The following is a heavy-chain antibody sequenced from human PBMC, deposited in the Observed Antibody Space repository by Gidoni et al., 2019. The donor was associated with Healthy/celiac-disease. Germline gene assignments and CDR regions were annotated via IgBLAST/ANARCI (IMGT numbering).Heavy chain of an antibody. V-gene: IGHV1-2*02. J-gene: IGHJ6*04. CDR1: GYTFTGYY. D-gene: IGHD2-2*01. CDR2: INPNSGGT. CDR3: ARSRYCSSTSCYGLDV. Sequence: QVQLVQSGAEVKKPGASVKVSCKASGYTFTGYYMHWVRQAPGQGLEWMGWINPNSGGTNYAQKFQGMVTMTRDTSISTSYLELSRLRSDDTAVYYCARSRYCSSTSCYGLDVWGKGTTVTVSS.